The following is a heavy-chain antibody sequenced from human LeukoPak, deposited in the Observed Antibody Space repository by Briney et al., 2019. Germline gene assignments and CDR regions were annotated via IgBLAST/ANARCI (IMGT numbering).Heavy chain of an antibody. V-gene: IGHV4-31*03. CDR1: GGSISSGAYY. D-gene: IGHD5-18*01. J-gene: IGHJ4*02. CDR2: IYYSGST. Sequence: KPSETLSLTCTVSGGSISSGAYYWSWVRQHPGEGLEWIGFIYYSGSTDYNPSLKSRVTISLDTPKNQFSLNLSSVTAADTAVYYCARRGYSYGPFDTWGQGTLVTVSS. CDR3: ARRGYSYGPFDT.